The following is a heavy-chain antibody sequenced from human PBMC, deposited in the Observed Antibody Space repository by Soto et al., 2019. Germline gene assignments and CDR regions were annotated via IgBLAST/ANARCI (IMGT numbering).Heavy chain of an antibody. CDR1: GFTVSSNY. V-gene: IGHV3-53*01. J-gene: IGHJ6*02. CDR3: ARAPGFSAVGAISTDYYYGMDV. Sequence: HPGGSLRLSCAASGFTVSSNYMSWVRQAPGKGLEWVSVIYSGGSTYYADSVKGRFTISRDNSKNTLYLQMNSLRAEDTAVYYCARAPGFSAVGAISTDYYYGMDVWGQGTTVTVSS. D-gene: IGHD1-26*01. CDR2: IYSGGST.